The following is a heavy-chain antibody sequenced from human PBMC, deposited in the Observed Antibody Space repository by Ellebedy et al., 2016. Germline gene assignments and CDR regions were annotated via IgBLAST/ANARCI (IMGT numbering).Heavy chain of an antibody. CDR2: ISSSSSYI. CDR3: ARGGEDDYRDYYYMDV. V-gene: IGHV3-21*04. D-gene: IGHD4-11*01. J-gene: IGHJ6*03. CDR1: GFTFSSYS. Sequence: GESLKISCAASGFTFSSYSMNWVRQAPGKGLEWVSSISSSSSYIYYADSVKGRFTISRDNAKNSLYLQMNSLRAEDTAVYYCARGGEDDYRDYYYMDVWGKGTTVTVSS.